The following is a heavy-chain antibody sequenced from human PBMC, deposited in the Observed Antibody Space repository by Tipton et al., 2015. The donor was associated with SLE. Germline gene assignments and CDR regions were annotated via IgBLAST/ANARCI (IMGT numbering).Heavy chain of an antibody. CDR3: AKDRVPGAFDN. CDR2: IWSDGSNK. CDR1: GFSFSSYG. D-gene: IGHD3-10*01. V-gene: IGHV3-30*02. Sequence: SLRLSCAASGFSFSSYGLHWVRQAPGKGLEWVTFIWSDGSNKYYADSVKGRFTISRDNSKNTLYLQMFSLRVEDTAVYYCAKDRVPGAFDNWGQGTMVTVSS. J-gene: IGHJ3*02.